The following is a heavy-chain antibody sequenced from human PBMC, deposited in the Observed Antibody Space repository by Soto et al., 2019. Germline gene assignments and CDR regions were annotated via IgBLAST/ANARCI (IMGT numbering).Heavy chain of an antibody. D-gene: IGHD3-16*01. CDR2: MNAKSGDT. V-gene: IGHV1-8*01. Sequence: QAHPEQSGAEVKRPGASVKVSCKASGYTFSDFDINWLRQAAGQGPEWMGWMNAKSGDTFSAQRFQGKFNMTWDTSLSTAYMEVGSLTSDDAAIYYCARGNPFNYAGFDVWGQGTTVAVSS. J-gene: IGHJ6*02. CDR1: GYTFSDFD. CDR3: ARGNPFNYAGFDV.